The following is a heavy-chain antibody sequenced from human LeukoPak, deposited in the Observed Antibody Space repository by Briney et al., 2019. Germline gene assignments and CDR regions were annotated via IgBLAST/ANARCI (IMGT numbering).Heavy chain of an antibody. D-gene: IGHD5-18*01. Sequence: GGSLRLSCAASGFTFSSYGMHWVPQAPGKVLERVASIRYDGSNKYYADSVKGRFTISRHNSKNTLYMQMNSLRAEDTAVSYCAKDRRPNSYSRRWLDYWGQGTMVTVSS. CDR3: AKDRRPNSYSRRWLDY. CDR2: IRYDGSNK. V-gene: IGHV3-30*02. CDR1: GFTFSSYG. J-gene: IGHJ4*02.